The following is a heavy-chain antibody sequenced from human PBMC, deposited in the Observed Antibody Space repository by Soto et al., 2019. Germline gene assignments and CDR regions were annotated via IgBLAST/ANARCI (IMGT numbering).Heavy chain of an antibody. D-gene: IGHD1-26*01. V-gene: IGHV1-46*01. CDR1: RYTFTNFY. J-gene: IGHJ6*02. CDR2: INPSGGST. Sequence: ASVKVSWKASRYTFTNFYIHWLLQAPGQGLEWMGIINPSGGSTTYPQKFQGRVTMTRDTSTSTVHMELITLRSEDTAVYYCARSQVGRPLDVWGPGTPVTVS. CDR3: ARSQVGRPLDV.